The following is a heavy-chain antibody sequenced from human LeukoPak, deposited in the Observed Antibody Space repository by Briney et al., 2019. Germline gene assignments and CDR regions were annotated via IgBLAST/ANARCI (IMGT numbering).Heavy chain of an antibody. V-gene: IGHV3-21*01. CDR1: GFTFSDCS. J-gene: IGHJ4*02. D-gene: IGHD6-19*01. CDR2: ISRSSRHI. Sequence: KPGGSLRLSCTASGFTFSDCSMNWVRQAPGKGLEWVSSISRSSRHIYYADSVRGRFTISRENAKDSLYLQRDDVRAEDTAVYYCSRDGSGWSRDFWGQGTLVTVSS. CDR3: SRDGSGWSRDF.